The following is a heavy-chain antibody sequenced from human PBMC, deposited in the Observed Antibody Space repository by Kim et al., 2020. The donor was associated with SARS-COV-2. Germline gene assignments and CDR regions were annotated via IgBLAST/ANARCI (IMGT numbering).Heavy chain of an antibody. V-gene: IGHV5-10-1*01. J-gene: IGHJ5*02. CDR2: IDPSDSYT. Sequence: GESLKISCKGSGYSFTSYWISWVRQMPGKGLEWMGRIDPSDSYTNYSPSFQGHVTISADKSISTAYLQWSSLKASDTAMYYCARPFGGGDYGDLNWFDPWGQGTLVTVSS. CDR3: ARPFGGGDYGDLNWFDP. CDR1: GYSFTSYW. D-gene: IGHD4-17*01.